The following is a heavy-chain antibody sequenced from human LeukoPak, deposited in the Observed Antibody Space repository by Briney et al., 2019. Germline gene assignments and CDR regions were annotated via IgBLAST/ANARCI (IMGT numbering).Heavy chain of an antibody. Sequence: PGGSLRLSCAASGFTFSDYYMSWIRLAPGKGLEWVSLISGDGVSTFYADSVKGRFSISRDNSKNSLSLEMNSLRTEDTAMYYCARESGKFDYWGQGTLVAVSS. V-gene: IGHV3-43*02. CDR2: ISGDGVST. CDR1: GFTFSDYY. J-gene: IGHJ4*02. CDR3: ARESGKFDY.